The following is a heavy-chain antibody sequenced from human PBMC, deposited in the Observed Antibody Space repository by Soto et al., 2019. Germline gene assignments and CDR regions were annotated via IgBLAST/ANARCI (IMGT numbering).Heavy chain of an antibody. J-gene: IGHJ4*02. Sequence: GGSLRLSCAASGFTFSSYWMHWVRQAPGKGLVWVSRINSYGSSTSYADSVKGRFTISRDNAKNTLYLQMNSLRAEDTAVYYCARASYSGSFVDYWGQGTLVTVSS. CDR2: INSYGSST. CDR3: ARASYSGSFVDY. D-gene: IGHD1-26*01. CDR1: GFTFSSYW. V-gene: IGHV3-74*01.